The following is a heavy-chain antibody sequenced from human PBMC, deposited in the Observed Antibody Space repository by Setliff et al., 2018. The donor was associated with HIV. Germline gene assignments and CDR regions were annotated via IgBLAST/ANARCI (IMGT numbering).Heavy chain of an antibody. V-gene: IGHV4-39*01. CDR3: ARVPSGLWFGKWGN. CDR1: GGSISSSSYY. J-gene: IGHJ4*02. Sequence: PSETLSLTCTVSGGSISSSSYYWGWIRQPPGKGLEWIGSIYYSGSTYYNPSLKSRVTISVDTSKNQFSLNLTSVTAADTAVYYCARVPSGLWFGKWGNWGQGTLVTVSS. D-gene: IGHD3-10*01. CDR2: IYYSGST.